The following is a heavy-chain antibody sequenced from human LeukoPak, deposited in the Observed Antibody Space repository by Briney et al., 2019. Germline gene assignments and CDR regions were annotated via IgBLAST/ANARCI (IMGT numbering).Heavy chain of an antibody. J-gene: IGHJ5*02. Sequence: SETLSLTCTVSGGSISSYYWSWIRQPPGKGLEWIGSIYHSGSTYYNPSLKSRVTISVDTSKNQFSLKLSSVTAADTAVYYCARPAAYCSSTSCYHNWFDPWGQGTLVTVSS. V-gene: IGHV4-59*08. CDR1: GGSISSYY. D-gene: IGHD2-2*01. CDR3: ARPAAYCSSTSCYHNWFDP. CDR2: IYHSGST.